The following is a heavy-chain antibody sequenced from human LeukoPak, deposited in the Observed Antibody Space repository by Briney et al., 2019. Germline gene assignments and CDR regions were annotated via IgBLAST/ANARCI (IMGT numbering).Heavy chain of an antibody. J-gene: IGHJ4*02. Sequence: KPSETLSLTCGVSGTSFTSYYWSWIRQTPGKGLEWIGEVNHSGYTNMNPSLKSRVTISVDTSKNQFSLMMTSVTAADTAVYFCARKTTGHDYWGQGTPVTVSS. CDR2: VNHSGYT. CDR3: ARKTTGHDY. D-gene: IGHD4-17*01. CDR1: GTSFTSYY. V-gene: IGHV4-34*01.